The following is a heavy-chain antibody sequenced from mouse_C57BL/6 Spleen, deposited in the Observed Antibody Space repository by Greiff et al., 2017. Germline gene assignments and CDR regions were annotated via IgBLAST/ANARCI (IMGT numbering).Heavy chain of an antibody. CDR1: GFTFSSYA. CDR3: ARGTSGAGAAIDY. V-gene: IGHV5-4*03. Sequence: EVKLMESGGGLVKPGGSLKLSCAASGFTFSSYAMSWVRQTPEKRLEWVATISDGGSYTYYPDNVKGRFTISRDNAKNNLYLQMSQLKSEDTAMYYCARGTSGAGAAIDYWGQGTSVTVSS. CDR2: ISDGGSYT. J-gene: IGHJ4*01. D-gene: IGHD5-1*01.